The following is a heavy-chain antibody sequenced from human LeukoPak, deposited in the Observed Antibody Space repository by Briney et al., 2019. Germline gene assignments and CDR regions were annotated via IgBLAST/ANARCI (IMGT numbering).Heavy chain of an antibody. D-gene: IGHD1-26*01. J-gene: IGHJ5*02. CDR2: IRYDGSNK. Sequence: GGSLRLSCAASGFTFSSYGMRWVRQAPGKGLEWVAFIRYDGSNKYYADSVKGRFTISRDNSKNTLYLQMNSRRAEDTAVYYCAKDTPPPKVGCDLGGQENLVTVSS. CDR3: AKDTPPPKVGCDL. CDR1: GFTFSSYG. V-gene: IGHV3-30*02.